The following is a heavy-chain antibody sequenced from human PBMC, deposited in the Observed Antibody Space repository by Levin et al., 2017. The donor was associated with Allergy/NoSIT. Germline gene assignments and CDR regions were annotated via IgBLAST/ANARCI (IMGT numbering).Heavy chain of an antibody. J-gene: IGHJ5*02. CDR3: ASGKPFGLLRFLEWLPTYWFDP. CDR2: INHSGST. CDR1: GGSFSGYY. Sequence: PSETLSLTCAVYGGSFSGYYWSWIRQPPGKGLEWIGEINHSGSTNYNPSLKSRVTISVDTSKNQFSLKLSSVTAADTAVYYCASGKPFGLLRFLEWLPTYWFDPWGQGTLVTVSS. V-gene: IGHV4-34*01. D-gene: IGHD3-3*01.